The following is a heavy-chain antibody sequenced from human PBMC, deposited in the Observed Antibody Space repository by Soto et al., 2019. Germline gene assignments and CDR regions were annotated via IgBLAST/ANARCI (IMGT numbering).Heavy chain of an antibody. Sequence: GGSLRRSCATSGSGFGDYALTWVRQAPGRGLEWVAFIRAKPAGGTAEYAASVKGRFTLSRDGSESIAYLQMNSLKMEDTGLYYCSRIGRGADTRWFFDNWGQGTPVTVSS. D-gene: IGHD3-10*01. J-gene: IGHJ4*02. CDR3: SRIGRGADTRWFFDN. CDR1: GSGFGDYA. V-gene: IGHV3-49*04. CDR2: IRAKPAGGTA.